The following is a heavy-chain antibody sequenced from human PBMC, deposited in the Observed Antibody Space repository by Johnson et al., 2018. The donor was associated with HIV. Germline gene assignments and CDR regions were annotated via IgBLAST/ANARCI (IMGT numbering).Heavy chain of an antibody. V-gene: IGHV3-30*04. CDR2: ISYDGSNK. CDR1: GFTFSSYA. CDR3: AKGEVGHIVNTRESTFDI. D-gene: IGHD5-12*01. Sequence: QVQLVEFGGGVVQPGRSMRLSCAASGFTFSSYAMHWVRQAPGKGLEWVALISYDGSNKYYADSVKGRFTISRDNSKNTLYLQMNSLRAEDTAVYYCAKGEVGHIVNTRESTFDIWGQGTMVIVSS. J-gene: IGHJ3*02.